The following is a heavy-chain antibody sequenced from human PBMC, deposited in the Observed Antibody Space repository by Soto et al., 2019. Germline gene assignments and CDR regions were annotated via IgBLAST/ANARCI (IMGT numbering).Heavy chain of an antibody. J-gene: IGHJ6*03. CDR3: ARQKASPRTTHYYYYMDV. V-gene: IGHV4-39*01. Sequence: PSETLSLTCTVSGGSVSSSSYYWGWVRKPPGKGLEWIGSVYYSGSTYYNPSLESRVTISVDKSKNQFSLKLSSVTAADTAVYYCARQKASPRTTHYYYYMDVWGKGTTVTVSS. CDR2: VYYSGST. D-gene: IGHD1-1*01. CDR1: GGSVSSSSYY.